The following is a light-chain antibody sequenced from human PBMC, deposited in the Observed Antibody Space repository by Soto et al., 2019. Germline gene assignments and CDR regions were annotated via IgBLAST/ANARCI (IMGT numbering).Light chain of an antibody. CDR1: QDITNF. Sequence: DIQMTQSPSSLSASVGDRVTISCQSSQDITNFLIWYQQKPGKAPKLLIYDASNLESGCPSRFSGSGSGTDFFFTISSLQPEDSAPYYCQQFNSRPYSFGQGTKLEIK. CDR3: QQFNSRPYS. V-gene: IGKV1-33*01. CDR2: DAS. J-gene: IGKJ2*03.